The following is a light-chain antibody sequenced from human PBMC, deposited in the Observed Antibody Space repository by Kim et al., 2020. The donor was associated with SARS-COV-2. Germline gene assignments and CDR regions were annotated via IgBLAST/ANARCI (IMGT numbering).Light chain of an antibody. CDR1: SSNIGEGYD. Sequence: VTTSWTGSSSNIGEGYDVHWYQQLPGTAPKLLIYGNSNRPSGVPDRFSGSKSGTSASLAITGLQAEDEADYYCQSYDSSLSGSYVFGTGTKVTVL. CDR2: GNS. J-gene: IGLJ1*01. CDR3: QSYDSSLSGSYV. V-gene: IGLV1-40*01.